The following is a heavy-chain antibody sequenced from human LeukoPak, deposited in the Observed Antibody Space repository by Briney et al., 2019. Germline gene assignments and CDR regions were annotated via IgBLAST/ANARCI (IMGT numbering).Heavy chain of an antibody. CDR2: MSHDGSNE. D-gene: IGHD6-19*01. Sequence: GGSLRLSCAASGFTFSRYAMHWVRQAPGKGLEWVAVMSHDGSNEYYGDSVKGRFTISRDNSKNTLFLQMHSLRVEDTATYYCARRGSSGCFDFWGQGTLVTVSS. CDR3: ARRGSSGCFDF. V-gene: IGHV3-30-3*01. CDR1: GFTFSRYA. J-gene: IGHJ4*02.